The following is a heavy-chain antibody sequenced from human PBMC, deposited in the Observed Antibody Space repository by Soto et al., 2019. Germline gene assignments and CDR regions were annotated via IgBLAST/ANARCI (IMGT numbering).Heavy chain of an antibody. Sequence: QVQLQQWGAGLLKPSEALSLTCGVSGESFNNYYWGWIRQPPGKALEWIGEVNWSGSTNYSPFFKSPLSTSIDTSKKQVSLILTSVTAADTAVYYCARGQEVRYFDWALSPGMDVWGQGTKVTVSS. V-gene: IGHV4-34*01. CDR2: VNWSGST. J-gene: IGHJ6*02. D-gene: IGHD3-9*01. CDR1: GESFNNYY. CDR3: ARGQEVRYFDWALSPGMDV.